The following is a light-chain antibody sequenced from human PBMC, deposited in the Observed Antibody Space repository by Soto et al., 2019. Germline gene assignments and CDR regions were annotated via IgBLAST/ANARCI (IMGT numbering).Light chain of an antibody. CDR3: TSFTTINTWV. CDR2: EVS. V-gene: IGLV2-14*01. CDR1: SSDIGSHSR. Sequence: QSALTQPASVSGSPGQSITISCTGSSSDIGSHSRVSWIQQHPGQTPKLMIYEVSSRPSGVSSRFSGSKSGNTASLTISGLQAEDEADYYCTSFTTINTWVFGGGTKVTVL. J-gene: IGLJ3*02.